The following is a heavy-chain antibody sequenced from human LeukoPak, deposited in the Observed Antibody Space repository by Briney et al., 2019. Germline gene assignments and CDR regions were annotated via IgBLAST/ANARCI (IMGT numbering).Heavy chain of an antibody. CDR1: GGSISSYY. V-gene: IGHV4-59*01. CDR2: IYYSGST. J-gene: IGHJ4*02. CDR3: ARVRGSSWYYLFDY. D-gene: IGHD6-13*01. Sequence: SETLSLTCTVSGGSISSYYWSWIRQPPGKGLEWIGYIYYSGSTNYNPSLKSRVTISVDTSKNQFSLKPSSVTAADTAVYYCARVRGSSWYYLFDYWGQGTLVTVSS.